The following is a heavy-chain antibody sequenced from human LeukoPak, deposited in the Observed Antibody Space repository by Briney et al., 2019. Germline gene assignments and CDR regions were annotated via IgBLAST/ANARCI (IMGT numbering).Heavy chain of an antibody. D-gene: IGHD2-15*01. V-gene: IGHV3-7*01. CDR1: GFTFSSYW. CDR3: ARTPRYCSGGSCYSVYFQY. CDR2: IKQDGSEK. Sequence: PGGSLRLSCAASGFTFSSYWMSWVRQAPGKGLEWVANIKQDGSEKYYVDSVKGRFTISRDNAKNSLYLQMNSLRAEDTAVYYCARTPRYCSGGSCYSVYFQYWGQGTLVTVSS. J-gene: IGHJ1*01.